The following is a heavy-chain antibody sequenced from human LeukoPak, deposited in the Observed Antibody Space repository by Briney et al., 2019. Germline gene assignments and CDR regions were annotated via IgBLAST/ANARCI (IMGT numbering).Heavy chain of an antibody. Sequence: TGGSLRLSCAASGFTFSSYAMSWVRQAPGKGLEWVSVISGSGGSTHYADSVKGRFTVSKDNSKDTVYLQMNSLRAEDTAVYYCAKDATSSWHQNWFDPWGQGTLVTVSS. V-gene: IGHV3-23*01. D-gene: IGHD6-13*01. CDR2: ISGSGGST. J-gene: IGHJ5*02. CDR1: GFTFSSYA. CDR3: AKDATSSWHQNWFDP.